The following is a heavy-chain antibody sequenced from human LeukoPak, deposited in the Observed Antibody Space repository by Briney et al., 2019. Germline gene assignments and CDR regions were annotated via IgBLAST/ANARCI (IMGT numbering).Heavy chain of an antibody. CDR3: ARDNDFDY. CDR2: ISGSNGNT. D-gene: IGHD2-8*01. Sequence: ASVKVSCKAFGYTFTRYGVSWVRQAPGQGLEWIGWISGSNGNTNYAQNFQGRVTMTTDSSTSTVYMELSSLRSEDTAVYYCARDNDFDYWGQGTLVTVSS. V-gene: IGHV1-18*01. CDR1: GYTFTRYG. J-gene: IGHJ4*02.